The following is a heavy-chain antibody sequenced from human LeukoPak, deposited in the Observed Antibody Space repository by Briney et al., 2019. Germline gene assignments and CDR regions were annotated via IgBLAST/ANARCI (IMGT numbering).Heavy chain of an antibody. CDR3: ARDIGIAALGYGMDV. V-gene: IGHV3-30*04. J-gene: IGHJ6*02. D-gene: IGHD6-13*01. Sequence: GGSLRLSCAASGFTFSSYAMHWVRQAPGKGLGWVAVISYDGSNKYYADSVKGRFTISRDHSKNPLYLQLNSLRAEDTAVYYCARDIGIAALGYGMDVWGQGTTVTVSS. CDR2: ISYDGSNK. CDR1: GFTFSSYA.